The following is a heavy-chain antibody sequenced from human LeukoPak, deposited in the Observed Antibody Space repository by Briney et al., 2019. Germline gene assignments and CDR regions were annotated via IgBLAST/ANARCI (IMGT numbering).Heavy chain of an antibody. Sequence: SQTLSLTCTVSGGSVSSGGYYWSWIRQHPGKGLEWIGYIYYSGSTYYNPPLKSRVTISVDTSKNQFSLKLSSVTAADTAVYYCAREDIVVVPAASWWFDPWGQGTLVTVSS. D-gene: IGHD2-2*01. CDR1: GGSVSSGGYY. J-gene: IGHJ5*02. V-gene: IGHV4-31*03. CDR3: AREDIVVVPAASWWFDP. CDR2: IYYSGST.